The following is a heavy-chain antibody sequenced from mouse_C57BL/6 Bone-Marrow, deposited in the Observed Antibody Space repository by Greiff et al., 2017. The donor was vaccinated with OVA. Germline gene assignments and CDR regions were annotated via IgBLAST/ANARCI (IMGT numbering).Heavy chain of an antibody. V-gene: IGHV1-50*01. J-gene: IGHJ4*01. CDR1: GYTFTSYW. CDR3: ARDGDYYDEEDY. CDR2: IDPSDSYT. D-gene: IGHD2-4*01. Sequence: QVQLQQPGAELVKPGASVKLSCKASGYTFTSYWMQWVKQRPGQGLEWIGEIDPSDSYTNYNQKFKGKATLTVDTSSSTAYMQLSSLTSEDSAVYCCARDGDYYDEEDYWGQGTSVTVSS.